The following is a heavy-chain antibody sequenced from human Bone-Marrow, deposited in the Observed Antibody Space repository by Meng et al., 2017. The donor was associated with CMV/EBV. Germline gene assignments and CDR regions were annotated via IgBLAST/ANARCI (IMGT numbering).Heavy chain of an antibody. Sequence: ASVKVSCKASGYTFTGYYMHWVRQAPGQGLEWMGWINPNSGGTNYAQKFQGRVTMTRDTSISTAYMELSRLRSDDTAVYYCARDPYSGSDYFDYWGQGTLVTVSS. J-gene: IGHJ4*02. CDR2: INPNSGGT. D-gene: IGHD1-26*01. CDR1: GYTFTGYY. CDR3: ARDPYSGSDYFDY. V-gene: IGHV1-2*02.